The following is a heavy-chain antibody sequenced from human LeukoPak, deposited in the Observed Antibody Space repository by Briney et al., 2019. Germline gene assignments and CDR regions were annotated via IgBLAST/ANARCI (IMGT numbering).Heavy chain of an antibody. V-gene: IGHV3-48*02. CDR3: ATWWSDGMDV. CDR2: ISGGSSTI. D-gene: IGHD2-15*01. CDR1: GFTFSSYS. Sequence: GGSLRLSCAASGFTFSSYSMNWVRQAPGKGLEWVSYISGGSSTIYYADSVKGRLTISRDNAKNSLYLQMNSLRDEDTAVCYCATWWSDGMDVWGQGTTVTVSS. J-gene: IGHJ6*02.